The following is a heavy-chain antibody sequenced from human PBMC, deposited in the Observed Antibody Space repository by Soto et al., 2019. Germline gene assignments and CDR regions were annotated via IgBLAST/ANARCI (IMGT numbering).Heavy chain of an antibody. J-gene: IGHJ4*02. CDR2: IYYNGRS. CDR3: ARVGTGYDEGSDY. Sequence: PSETLSLTCTVSGGSVSSGGYYWSWIRQHPGKGLEWIGYIYYNGRSNYNPSLETRVTISVDTSKNQFSLKLTSVTAADTAVYFCARVGTGYDEGSDYWGQGTLVTVSS. V-gene: IGHV4-31*03. CDR1: GGSVSSGGYY. D-gene: IGHD5-12*01.